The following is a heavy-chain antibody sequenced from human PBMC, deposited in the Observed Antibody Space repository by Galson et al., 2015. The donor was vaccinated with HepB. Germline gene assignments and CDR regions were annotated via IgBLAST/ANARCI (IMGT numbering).Heavy chain of an antibody. CDR1: GYSFTSYW. CDR3: ARHIGWFGELSEPKDAFDI. J-gene: IGHJ3*02. CDR2: IDPSDSYT. D-gene: IGHD3-10*01. V-gene: IGHV5-10-1*01. Sequence: QSGAEVKKPGESLRISCKGSGYSFTSYWISWVRQMPGKGLEWMGRIDPSDSYTNYSPSFQGHVTISADKSISTAYLQWSSLKASDTAMYYCARHIGWFGELSEPKDAFDIWGQGTMVTVSS.